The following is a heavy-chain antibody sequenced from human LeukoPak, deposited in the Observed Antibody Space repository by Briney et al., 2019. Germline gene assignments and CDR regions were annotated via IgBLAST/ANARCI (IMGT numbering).Heavy chain of an antibody. CDR3: ARDLGWFDR. J-gene: IGHJ5*02. CDR2: INYTGST. V-gene: IGHV4-34*01. Sequence: TSETLSLTCGVSGGSFSNFYWTWIRQPPGKGLEWIGEINYTGSTNYNPSFKSRVTISINTSKSHFSLMLSSVTAADTAVYYCARDLGWFDRWGQGTLVTVSS. CDR1: GGSFSNFY.